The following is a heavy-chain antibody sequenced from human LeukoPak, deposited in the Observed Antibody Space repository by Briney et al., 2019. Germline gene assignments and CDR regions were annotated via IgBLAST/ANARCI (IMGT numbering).Heavy chain of an antibody. CDR3: ARVTLSGYYDSGN. Sequence: ASVTVSCKASGYTFTSYGISWVRQAPGQGLEWMGWISAYNGNTNYAQKLQGRATMTTDTSTSTAYMELRSLRSDDTAVYYCARVTLSGYYDSGNWGQGTLVIVSS. D-gene: IGHD3-3*01. CDR1: GYTFTSYG. CDR2: ISAYNGNT. J-gene: IGHJ4*02. V-gene: IGHV1-18*01.